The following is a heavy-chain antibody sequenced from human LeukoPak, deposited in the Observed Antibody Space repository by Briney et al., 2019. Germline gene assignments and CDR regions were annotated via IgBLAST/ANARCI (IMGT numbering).Heavy chain of an antibody. J-gene: IGHJ4*02. Sequence: ASVKVSCKASGYTFTNYAFSWVRQAPGQGLEWMGWINTNNGNTNYVKRLQGRVTMTTDTSTTTAYMELRSLISDDTAVYYCAREREETYGSGSNTFDHWGQGTLVTVSS. CDR1: GYTFTNYA. D-gene: IGHD3-10*01. CDR2: INTNNGNT. V-gene: IGHV1-18*01. CDR3: AREREETYGSGSNTFDH.